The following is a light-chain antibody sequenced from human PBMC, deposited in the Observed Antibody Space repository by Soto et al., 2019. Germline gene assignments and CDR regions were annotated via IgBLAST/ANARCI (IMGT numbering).Light chain of an antibody. Sequence: DIPMTQSPSTLSASVGDRVTITCRASQSISSSLAWYQQKPGKAPKLLIYDASSLESGVPSRFSGSGSGTEFTLTISSLQPDDFATYYCQQYNSYSQTFGQGTKVEIK. V-gene: IGKV1-5*01. CDR1: QSISSS. J-gene: IGKJ1*01. CDR3: QQYNSYSQT. CDR2: DAS.